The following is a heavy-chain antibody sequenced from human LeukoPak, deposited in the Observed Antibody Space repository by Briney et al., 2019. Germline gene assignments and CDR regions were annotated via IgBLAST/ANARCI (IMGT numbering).Heavy chain of an antibody. D-gene: IGHD6-19*01. CDR1: GYSISSASY. Sequence: SETLSLTCTVSGYSISSASYGGWIRQPPGKGLEWIGNIYHSGSTYYNPSLKSRLTISVDTSKNQFSLKLSSVTAADTAVYYCAKEQWLVLDAFDIWGQGTMVTVSS. CDR2: IYHSGST. J-gene: IGHJ3*02. V-gene: IGHV4-38-2*02. CDR3: AKEQWLVLDAFDI.